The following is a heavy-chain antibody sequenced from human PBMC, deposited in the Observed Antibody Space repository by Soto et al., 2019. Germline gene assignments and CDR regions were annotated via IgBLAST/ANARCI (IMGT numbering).Heavy chain of an antibody. Sequence: ASVKVSCKASGGTFSSYAISLVRQAPGQGLEWMGGIIPIFGTANYAQKFQGRVTITADESTSTAYMELSSLRSEDTAVYYCARGEPYSSSSDPWSDPWGQGTLVSVSS. D-gene: IGHD6-6*01. CDR1: GGTFSSYA. CDR2: IIPIFGTA. J-gene: IGHJ5*02. CDR3: ARGEPYSSSSDPWSDP. V-gene: IGHV1-69*13.